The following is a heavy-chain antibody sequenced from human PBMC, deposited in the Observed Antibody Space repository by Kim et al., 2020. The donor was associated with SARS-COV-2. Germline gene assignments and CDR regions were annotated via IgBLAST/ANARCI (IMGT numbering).Heavy chain of an antibody. J-gene: IGHJ4*02. CDR3: ARNLWFGELVFGY. D-gene: IGHD3-10*01. V-gene: IGHV4-59*01. CDR1: GGSISSYY. CDR2: IYYSGST. Sequence: SETLSLTCTVSGGSISSYYWSWIRQPPGKGLEWIGYIYYSGSTNYNPSLKSRVTISVDTSKNQFSLKLSSVTAADTAVYYCARNLWFGELVFGYWGQGTLVTVSS.